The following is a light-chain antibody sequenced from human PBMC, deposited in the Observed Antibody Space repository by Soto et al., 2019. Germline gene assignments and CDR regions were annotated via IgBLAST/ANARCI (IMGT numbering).Light chain of an antibody. CDR3: QQYNSYPRT. CDR1: QSISTR. CDR2: DVS. Sequence: DIQMTQSPSTLSASVGDRVTITCRASQSISTRLARYQQKPGKAPNLLIYDVSSLESGVPSRFSGGGSGTEFTLTISSLQPDDFATYYCQQYNSYPRTFGQGTKLEIK. V-gene: IGKV1-5*01. J-gene: IGKJ2*01.